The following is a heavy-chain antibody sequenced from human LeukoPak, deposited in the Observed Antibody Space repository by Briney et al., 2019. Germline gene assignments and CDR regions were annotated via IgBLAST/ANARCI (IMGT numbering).Heavy chain of an antibody. Sequence: SETLSLTCTVSGGSITTYYWNWIRQPPGKGLEWIGSIYYSGSTYYNPSLKSRVTISVDTSKNQFSLKLSSVTAADTAVYYCARVQQSSSGWYVDYFDYWGQGTLVTVSS. CDR1: GGSITTYY. J-gene: IGHJ4*02. D-gene: IGHD6-19*01. V-gene: IGHV4-59*12. CDR3: ARVQQSSSGWYVDYFDY. CDR2: IYYSGST.